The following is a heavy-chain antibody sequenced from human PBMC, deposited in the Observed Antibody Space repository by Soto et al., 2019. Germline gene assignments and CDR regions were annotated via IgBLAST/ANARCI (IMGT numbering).Heavy chain of an antibody. CDR2: IWYDGSNE. Sequence: QVQLVESGGGVVQPGRSLKISCAASGFNFRDYAMYWIRQAPGKGLEWVAVIWYDGSNEFYADSVRGRFTISKDISQATLYLQMNSLRGEDTAVYYCARDRRIGSSEVIDQWGQGTLDTVSS. J-gene: IGHJ4*02. CDR3: ARDRRIGSSEVIDQ. V-gene: IGHV3-33*01. D-gene: IGHD3-10*01. CDR1: GFNFRDYA.